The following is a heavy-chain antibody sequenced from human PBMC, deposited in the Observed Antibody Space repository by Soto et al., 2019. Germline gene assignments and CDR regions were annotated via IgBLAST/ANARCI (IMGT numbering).Heavy chain of an antibody. CDR3: ARGRYGDY. D-gene: IGHD1-1*01. V-gene: IGHV1-18*01. CDR1: GYTFTSYG. J-gene: IGHJ4*02. Sequence: QVHLVQSGAEVKKPGASVKVSCKGSGYTFTSYGITWVREAPGQELEWMGWISAHNGDTDHAQKLEGRVTVTRDTSTSTAYMELRSLRSDDSAAYYCARGRYGDYWGQGALVTVSS. CDR2: ISAHNGDT.